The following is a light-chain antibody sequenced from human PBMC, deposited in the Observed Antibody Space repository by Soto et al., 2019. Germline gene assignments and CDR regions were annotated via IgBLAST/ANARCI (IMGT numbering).Light chain of an antibody. J-gene: IGLJ2*01. CDR2: DVS. CDR3: CSYSSGSSLL. Sequence: QSALTQPASVSGSPGQSITIACTGTSTDVGGYNYVSWYQHYPGKAPKLVIYDVSSRPPGVSNRFSGSKSGNTASLTISGLQAEDEADYFCCSYSSGSSLLFGGGTQLTVL. CDR1: STDVGGYNY. V-gene: IGLV2-14*03.